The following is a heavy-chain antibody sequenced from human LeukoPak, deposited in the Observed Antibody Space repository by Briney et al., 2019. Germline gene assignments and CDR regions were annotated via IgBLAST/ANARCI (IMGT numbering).Heavy chain of an antibody. CDR3: ARDHRTTMIVVVTQFDY. CDR2: INPNSGGT. Sequence: GASVKVSCKASGYTFTGYYMHWVRQAPGQGLEWMGWINPNSGGTNYAQKFQGRVTMTRDTSISTAYMELSRLRSDDTAVYYCARDHRTTMIVVVTQFDYWGQGTLVTVSS. V-gene: IGHV1-2*02. CDR1: GYTFTGYY. D-gene: IGHD3-22*01. J-gene: IGHJ4*02.